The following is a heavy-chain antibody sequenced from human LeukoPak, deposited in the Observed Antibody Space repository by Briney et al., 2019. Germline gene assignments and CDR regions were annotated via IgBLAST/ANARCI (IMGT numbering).Heavy chain of an antibody. J-gene: IGHJ4*01. V-gene: IGHV3-48*04. CDR2: ISSSGNII. CDR3: AAYGSGSGTFFDS. Sequence: GGSLRLSCVVSGFSFSTYSLNWIRQAPGKGLEWVSYISSSGNIIYYADSVKGRFTISRDNAKNSLYLQMNSLRAEDTALYYCAAYGSGSGTFFDSWGQGTLVTVSS. CDR1: GFSFSTYS. D-gene: IGHD3-10*01.